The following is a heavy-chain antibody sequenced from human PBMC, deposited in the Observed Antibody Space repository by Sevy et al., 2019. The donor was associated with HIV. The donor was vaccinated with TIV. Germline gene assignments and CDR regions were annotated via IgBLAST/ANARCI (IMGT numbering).Heavy chain of an antibody. CDR2: IYSGGST. D-gene: IGHD1-26*01. CDR3: ARDYSGSHNLGVYWFDP. V-gene: IGHV3-53*01. J-gene: IGHJ5*02. Sequence: GGSLRLSCAASGFTVTNNYMSWVRQAPGKGLEWVSTIYSGGSTHYSDTVKGRFIISRDISKNTLYLQMNSLRADDTTVYYCARDYSGSHNLGVYWFDPWGQGTLVTVSS. CDR1: GFTVTNNY.